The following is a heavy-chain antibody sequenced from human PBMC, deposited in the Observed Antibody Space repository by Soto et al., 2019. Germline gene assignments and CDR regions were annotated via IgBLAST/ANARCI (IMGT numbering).Heavy chain of an antibody. J-gene: IGHJ4*02. D-gene: IGHD2-2*01. V-gene: IGHV3-48*03. CDR1: GFTFSTYE. CDR2: ISVSGNII. CDR3: VRDTMRASAAASLDY. Sequence: GGSLRLSCAASGFTFSTYEFNWVRQAPGRGLEWISYISVSGNIIKHAESVKGRFTISRDNAENSLHLHMSNLRVDDTALYFCVRDTMRASAAASLDYWGQGTQVTVS.